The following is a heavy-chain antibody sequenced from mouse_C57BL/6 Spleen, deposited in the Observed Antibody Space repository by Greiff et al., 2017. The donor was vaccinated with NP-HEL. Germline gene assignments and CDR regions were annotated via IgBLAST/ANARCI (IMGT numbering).Heavy chain of an antibody. V-gene: IGHV1-80*01. CDR1: GYAFSSYW. D-gene: IGHD2-5*01. CDR2: IYPGDGDT. Sequence: VKLMESGAELVKPGASVKISCKASGYAFSSYWMNWVKQRPGKGLEWIGQIYPGDGDTNYNGKFKGKATLTADKSSSTAYMQLSSLTSEDSAVYFCVLSNYGSYWYFDVWGTGTTVTVSS. J-gene: IGHJ1*03. CDR3: VLSNYGSYWYFDV.